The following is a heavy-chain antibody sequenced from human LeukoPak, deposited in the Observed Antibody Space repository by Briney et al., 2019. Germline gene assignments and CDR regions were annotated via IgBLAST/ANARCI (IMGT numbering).Heavy chain of an antibody. D-gene: IGHD4-11*01. CDR3: ARERYSNYGSGWFDP. Sequence: SETLSLTCTVSGGSISSYYWSWLRQPPGKGLEWIGYIYYSGSTNYNPSLKSRVTISVDTSKNQFSMKLSSVTAADTAVYYCARERYSNYGSGWFDPWGQGTLVTVSS. CDR2: IYYSGST. J-gene: IGHJ5*02. CDR1: GGSISSYY. V-gene: IGHV4-59*01.